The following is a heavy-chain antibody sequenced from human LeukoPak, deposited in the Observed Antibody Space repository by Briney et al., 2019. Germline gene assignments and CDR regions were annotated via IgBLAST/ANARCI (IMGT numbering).Heavy chain of an antibody. CDR1: GYTLISYG. V-gene: IGHV1-46*01. CDR3: ARIYGSGSYRLDY. D-gene: IGHD3-10*01. Sequence: SVKVSCKASGYTLISYGISWVRQAPGQGLEWMGIINPSGGSTSYAQKFQGRVTMARDTSTSTVYMELSSLRSEDTAVYYCARIYGSGSYRLDYWGQGTLVTVSS. CDR2: INPSGGST. J-gene: IGHJ4*02.